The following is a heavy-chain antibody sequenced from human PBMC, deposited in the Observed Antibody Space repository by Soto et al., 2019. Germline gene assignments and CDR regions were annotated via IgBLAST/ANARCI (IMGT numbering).Heavy chain of an antibody. V-gene: IGHV3-74*01. Sequence: DVQLVESGGGVVQPGGSLRLSCAASGLSFNIYWMHWVRQVPGKGLVWLARINSDGSHTIYVDSGKGRFTISRDNAKKTVFLQMDSLRDEDTGVYYCAGGMAGLDVWGQGTTVTVSS. CDR2: INSDGSHT. CDR1: GLSFNIYW. CDR3: AGGMAGLDV. J-gene: IGHJ6*02.